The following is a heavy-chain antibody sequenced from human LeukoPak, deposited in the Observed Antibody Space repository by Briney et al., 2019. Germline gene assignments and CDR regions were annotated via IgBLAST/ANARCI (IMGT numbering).Heavy chain of an antibody. V-gene: IGHV4-34*01. Sequence: PSETLSLTCAVYGGSFSGYHWSWLRQPPGKGLEWIGEINHSGSTNYNPSLTSRVTISVDTSKNQSSLKLSSVTAADRAVYYCATCDYDFWSGYHLWWFDPWGQGTLVTVSS. CDR1: GGSFSGYH. J-gene: IGHJ5*02. CDR3: ATCDYDFWSGYHLWWFDP. CDR2: INHSGST. D-gene: IGHD3-3*01.